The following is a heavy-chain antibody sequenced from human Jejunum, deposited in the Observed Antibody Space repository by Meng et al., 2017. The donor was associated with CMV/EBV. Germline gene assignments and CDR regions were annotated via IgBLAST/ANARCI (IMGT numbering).Heavy chain of an antibody. V-gene: IGHV3-7*01. D-gene: IGHD3-3*01. CDR2: IKHDGSKK. CDR1: STYW. CDR3: ARALWSGHTYGGVAYYFVS. J-gene: IGHJ4*02. Sequence: STYWMSWVRQAPGKGLEWVANIKHDGSKKNYVDSVKGRFTISRDNAKNSLYLHMDSLRAEDTAVYYCARALWSGHTYGGVAYYFVSWGQGTLVTVSS.